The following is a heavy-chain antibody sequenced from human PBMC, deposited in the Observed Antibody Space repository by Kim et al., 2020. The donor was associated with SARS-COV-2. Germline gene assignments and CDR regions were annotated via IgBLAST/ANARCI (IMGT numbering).Heavy chain of an antibody. CDR1: GFTFSRYC. Sequence: GGSLRLSCAASGFTFSRYCMSWVRQAPGKGLEWVSNIKQGGSETYYVDSVKGRFTISRDNAKNSLYLQMNSLRAEDTAVYYCARDGYSCDHGYYYYGMDVWGQGTMVTVSS. J-gene: IGHJ6*02. CDR3: ARDGYSCDHGYYYYGMDV. CDR2: IKQGGSET. V-gene: IGHV3-7*03. D-gene: IGHD5-18*01.